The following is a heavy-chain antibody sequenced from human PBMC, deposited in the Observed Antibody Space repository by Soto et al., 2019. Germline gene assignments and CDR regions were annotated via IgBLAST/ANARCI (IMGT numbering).Heavy chain of an antibody. CDR2: IYYSGST. Sequence: PSETLSLTCTVSGGSISSGDYYWSWIRQPPGKGLEWIGYIYYSGSTYYNPSLKSRATISVERSKNLFSLKLSSVTAADTAVYYCARSEATVLDYWGQGTLVTVSS. D-gene: IGHD4-17*01. CDR1: GGSISSGDYY. J-gene: IGHJ4*02. V-gene: IGHV4-30-4*01. CDR3: ARSEATVLDY.